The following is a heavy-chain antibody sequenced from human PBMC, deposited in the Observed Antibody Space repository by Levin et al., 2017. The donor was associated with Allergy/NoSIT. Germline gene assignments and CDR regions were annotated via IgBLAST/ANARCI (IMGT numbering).Heavy chain of an antibody. D-gene: IGHD3-10*01. Sequence: ASVKVSCKASGYTFTSYDINWVRQATGQGLEWMGWMNPNSGNTGYAQKFQGRVTMTRNTSISTAYMELSSLRSEDTAVYYCARGRAPYYYGSGSLPGPWGQGTLVTVSS. V-gene: IGHV1-8*01. CDR3: ARGRAPYYYGSGSLPGP. CDR2: MNPNSGNT. CDR1: GYTFTSYD. J-gene: IGHJ4*02.